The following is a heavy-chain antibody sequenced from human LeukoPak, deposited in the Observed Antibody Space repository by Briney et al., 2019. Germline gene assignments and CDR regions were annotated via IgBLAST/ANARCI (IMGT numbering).Heavy chain of an antibody. V-gene: IGHV3-74*01. CDR1: GFTFSNYW. J-gene: IGHJ4*02. CDR2: ISTDGSQT. CDR3: VRSLRSADF. Sequence: GGSLRLSCEASGFTFSNYWMHWVRQAPGKGLMWVSQISTDGSQTFYADSVKGRFTISRDNAKNTLFLQMDSLRPEDTAVYYCVRSLRSADFWGQGTLVTVSS.